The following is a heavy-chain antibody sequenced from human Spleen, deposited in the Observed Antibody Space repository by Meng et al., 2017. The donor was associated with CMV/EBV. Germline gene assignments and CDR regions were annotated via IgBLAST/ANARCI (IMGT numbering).Heavy chain of an antibody. CDR1: GGSCSGYY. J-gene: IGHJ5*02. D-gene: IGHD2-2*01. Sequence: VYGGSCSGYYWSWIRQPPGKGLEWIGEINHSGSTNYNPSLKSRVTISVDTSKNQFSLKLSSVTAADTAVYYCARGSQLLSTYNWFDPWGQGTLVTVSS. V-gene: IGHV4-34*01. CDR3: ARGSQLLSTYNWFDP. CDR2: INHSGST.